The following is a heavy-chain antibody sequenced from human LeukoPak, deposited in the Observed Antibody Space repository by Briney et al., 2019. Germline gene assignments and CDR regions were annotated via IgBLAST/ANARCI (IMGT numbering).Heavy chain of an antibody. V-gene: IGHV4-39*07. J-gene: IGHJ4*02. CDR3: ARGKKTRYYYDSSGYPSDY. D-gene: IGHD3-22*01. CDR2: IYYSGST. Sequence: NPSETLSLTCTVSGGSISSSSYYWGWIRQPPGKGLEWIGSIYYSGSTYYNPSLKSRVTISVDTSKNQFSLKLSSVTAADTAVYYCARGKKTRYYYDSSGYPSDYWGQGTLVTVSS. CDR1: GGSISSSSYY.